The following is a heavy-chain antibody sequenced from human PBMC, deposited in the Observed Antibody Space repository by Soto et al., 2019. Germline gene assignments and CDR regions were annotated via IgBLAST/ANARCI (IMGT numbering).Heavy chain of an antibody. CDR2: IYSGGST. D-gene: IGHD3-16*01. J-gene: IGHJ4*02. Sequence: GIAFSSKYTGWGRQAPGKGLEWVSVIYSGGSTFYADSVRGRFTISRDNSKNTVNLQMNSLRAEDTAVYYCARDPWAADYWGQGTLVTVSS. CDR3: ARDPWAADY. V-gene: IGHV3-66*01. CDR1: GIAFSSKY.